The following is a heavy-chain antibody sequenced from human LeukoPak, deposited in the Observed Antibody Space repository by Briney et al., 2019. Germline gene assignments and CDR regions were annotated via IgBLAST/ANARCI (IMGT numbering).Heavy chain of an antibody. CDR2: ISASGGST. D-gene: IGHD2-2*02. V-gene: IGHV3-23*01. CDR3: AKSANDYCSGTSCYKFDY. CDR1: GFTFNNYA. Sequence: GGSLRLSCAASGFTFNNYAMNWVRQAPGKGLEWVSGISASGGSTYYADSVKGRFTISRDESKNTLDLLMNSLRAEDTALYYCAKSANDYCSGTSCYKFDYWGQGTLVAVSS. J-gene: IGHJ4*02.